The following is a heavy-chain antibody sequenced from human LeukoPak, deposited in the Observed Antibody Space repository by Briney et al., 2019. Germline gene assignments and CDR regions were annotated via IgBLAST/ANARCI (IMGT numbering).Heavy chain of an antibody. CDR1: GSSISSSSYY. Sequence: SETLSLTCTVSGSSISSSSYYWGWIRQPPGKGLEWIGSIYYSGSTYYNPSLKSRVTISVDTSKNQFSLKLSSVTAADTAVYYCAREMGQDYYGSGSYYIDYWGQGTLVTVSS. CDR2: IYYSGST. CDR3: AREMGQDYYGSGSYYIDY. J-gene: IGHJ4*02. D-gene: IGHD3-10*01. V-gene: IGHV4-39*07.